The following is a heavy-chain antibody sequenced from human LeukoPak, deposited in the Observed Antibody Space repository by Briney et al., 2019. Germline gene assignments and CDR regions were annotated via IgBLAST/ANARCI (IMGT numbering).Heavy chain of an antibody. J-gene: IGHJ6*02. CDR2: VSYDGSNK. Sequence: PGGSLRLSCAASGFTFSSYAMHWVRQAPGKGLEWVAVVSYDGSNKYYADSVKGRFTISRDKSKNTLYLQMNSLRAEDTAVYYCARVPRFWQPMGVLTEYGMDVWGQGTTVTVSS. CDR1: GFTFSSYA. CDR3: ARVPRFWQPMGVLTEYGMDV. V-gene: IGHV3-30*03. D-gene: IGHD3-10*01.